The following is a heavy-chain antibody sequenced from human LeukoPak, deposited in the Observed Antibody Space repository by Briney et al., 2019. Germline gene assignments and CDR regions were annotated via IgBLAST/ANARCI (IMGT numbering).Heavy chain of an antibody. CDR2: ISAYNGNT. Sequence: GASVKVSCKASGYTFTSYGISWVRQAPGQGLEWMGWISAYNGNTNYAQKPQGRVTMTTDTSTSTAYMELRSLRSDDTAVYYCARVTRVVGATPLDYWGQGTLVTVSS. CDR3: ARVTRVVGATPLDY. J-gene: IGHJ4*02. V-gene: IGHV1-18*01. D-gene: IGHD1-26*01. CDR1: GYTFTSYG.